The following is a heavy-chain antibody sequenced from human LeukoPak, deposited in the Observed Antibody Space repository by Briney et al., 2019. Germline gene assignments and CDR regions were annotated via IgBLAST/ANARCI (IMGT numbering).Heavy chain of an antibody. V-gene: IGHV3-23*01. CDR3: AKGPYSSGWSPFDY. D-gene: IGHD6-19*01. Sequence: GGSLRHSCAASGFPCSSYAMIWVRQAPGKGLEWVSGISGSGGSTNYGDSVKGRFTISRDNSENTLYLQMNSLRAEDTAIYYCAKGPYSSGWSPFDYWGQGTLVTVSS. CDR2: ISGSGGST. J-gene: IGHJ4*02. CDR1: GFPCSSYA.